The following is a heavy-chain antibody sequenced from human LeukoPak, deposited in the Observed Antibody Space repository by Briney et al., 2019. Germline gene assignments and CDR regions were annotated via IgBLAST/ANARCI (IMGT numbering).Heavy chain of an antibody. D-gene: IGHD3-3*01. V-gene: IGHV3-11*01. CDR1: GFTFSDYY. CDR3: ARAYDFWSGYFTYYFDY. CDR2: ISGSGHTI. J-gene: IGHJ4*02. Sequence: GGSLRLSCAASGFTFSDYYMSWIRQAPGEGLEWVSYISGSGHTIHYADSVKGRFTISRDNAKNSLYLQMNSLRAEDTAVYYCARAYDFWSGYFTYYFDYWGQGTLVTVSS.